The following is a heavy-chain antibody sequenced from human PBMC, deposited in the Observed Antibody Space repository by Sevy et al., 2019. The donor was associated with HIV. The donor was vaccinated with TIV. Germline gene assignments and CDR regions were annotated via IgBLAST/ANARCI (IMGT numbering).Heavy chain of an antibody. CDR2: MYHRGTT. V-gene: IGHV4-4*02. CDR3: AAAAGTDILGYYFGS. D-gene: IGHD2-21*01. CDR1: GDSIISSHW. Sequence: SETLSLTCTVSGDSIISSHWWSWFRQTPGKGLEWIGDMYHRGTTNYSPSLKNRVIISVETSKNQFSLKLTSVTAADTAVYYCAAAAGTDILGYYFGSWGQGTPVTVSS. J-gene: IGHJ4*02.